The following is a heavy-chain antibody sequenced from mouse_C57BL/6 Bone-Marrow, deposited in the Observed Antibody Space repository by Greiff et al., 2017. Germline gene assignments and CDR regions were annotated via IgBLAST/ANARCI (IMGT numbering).Heavy chain of an antibody. CDR2: IYPRDGST. CDR1: GYTFTSYD. Sequence: QVQLQQSGPELVKPGASVKLSCKASGYTFTSYDINWVKQRPGQGLEWIGWIYPRDGSTTYNEKFKGKATLTVATSSSTAYMELHSLTSENSAVYFGSRWGLRRGVFAYWGQGTLVTVSA. D-gene: IGHD2-2*01. V-gene: IGHV1-85*01. CDR3: SRWGLRRGVFAY. J-gene: IGHJ3*01.